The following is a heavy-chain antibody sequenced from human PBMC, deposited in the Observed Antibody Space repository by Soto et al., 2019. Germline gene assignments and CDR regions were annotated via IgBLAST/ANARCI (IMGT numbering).Heavy chain of an antibody. V-gene: IGHV4-34*01. J-gene: IGHJ5*02. CDR1: GGSFSGYY. CDR2: INHSGST. D-gene: IGHD3-16*01. Sequence: QVQLQQWGAGLLKPSETLSLTCAVYGGSFSGYYWSWIRQPPGKGLEWIGEINHSGSTNYNPSLNSRVTISVDTSKNQFSLKLSSVTAADTAVYYCARGTSWGSYAGNWFDPWGQGTLVTVSS. CDR3: ARGTSWGSYAGNWFDP.